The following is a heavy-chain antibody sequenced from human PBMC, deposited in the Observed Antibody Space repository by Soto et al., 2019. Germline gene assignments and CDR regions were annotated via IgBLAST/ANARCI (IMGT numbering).Heavy chain of an antibody. J-gene: IGHJ4*02. CDR2: ISSSSSYI. D-gene: IGHD6-13*01. Sequence: EVQLVESGGGLVKPGGSLRLSCAASGFTFSSYSMNWVRQAPGKGLEWVSSISSSSSYIYYADSVKGRFTISRDNAKNSLYLQVNSLGAEDTAVYYCAREGRAAALDYWGQGTLGSVSS. CDR3: AREGRAAALDY. V-gene: IGHV3-21*01. CDR1: GFTFSSYS.